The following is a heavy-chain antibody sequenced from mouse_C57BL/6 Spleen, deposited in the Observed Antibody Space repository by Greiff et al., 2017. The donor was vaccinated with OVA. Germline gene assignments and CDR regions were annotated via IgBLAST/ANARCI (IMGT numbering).Heavy chain of an antibody. Sequence: EVQLQESGPGLVKPSQSLSLTCSVTGYSITSGYYWNWIRQFPGNKLEWMGYISYDGSNNYNPSLKNRISITRDTSKNQFFLKLNSVTTEDTATYYCARADYLYYFDYWGQGTTLTVSS. CDR1: GYSITSGYY. CDR2: ISYDGSN. CDR3: ARADYLYYFDY. J-gene: IGHJ2*01. D-gene: IGHD2-4*01. V-gene: IGHV3-6*01.